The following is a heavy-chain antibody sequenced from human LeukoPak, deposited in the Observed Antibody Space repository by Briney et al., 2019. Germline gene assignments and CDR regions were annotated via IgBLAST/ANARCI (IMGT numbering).Heavy chain of an antibody. CDR1: GFTFSSYS. CDR2: ISSSSSYI. Sequence: GRSLRLSCAASGFTFSSYSMNWVRQAPGKELEWVSSISSSSSYIYYADSVKGRFTISRDNAKNSLYLQMNSLRAEDTAVYYCARDKVEGSENFDYWGQGTLVTVSS. D-gene: IGHD3-10*01. V-gene: IGHV3-21*01. J-gene: IGHJ4*02. CDR3: ARDKVEGSENFDY.